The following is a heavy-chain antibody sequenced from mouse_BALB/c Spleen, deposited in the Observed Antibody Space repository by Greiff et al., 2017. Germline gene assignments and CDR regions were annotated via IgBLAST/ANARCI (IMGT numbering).Heavy chain of an antibody. V-gene: IGHV1-63*02. CDR3: ARGNGNYVSGAMDY. J-gene: IGHJ4*01. Sequence: VMLVESGAELVRPGTSVKISCKASGYTFTNYWLGWVKQRPGHGLEWIGDIYPGGGYTNYNEKFKGKATLTADTSSSTAYMQLSSLTSEDSAVYFCARGNGNYVSGAMDYWGQGTSVTVSS. CDR2: IYPGGGYT. CDR1: GYTFTNYW. D-gene: IGHD2-1*01.